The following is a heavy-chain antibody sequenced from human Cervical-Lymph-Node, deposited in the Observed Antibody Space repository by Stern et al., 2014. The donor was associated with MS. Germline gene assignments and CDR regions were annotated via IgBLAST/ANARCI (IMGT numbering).Heavy chain of an antibody. CDR3: ASSLVASGH. CDR1: GGTFTTHP. Sequence: LQLEESRAEVKKPGSSVKVSCKASGGTFTTHPITWWRQAPGQGLEWMGGIIPVVNTANYAQKFQGRITITADKSTGTTYMEISSLRSDDTAVYYCASSLVASGHWGQGTLVIVS. V-gene: IGHV1-69*06. D-gene: IGHD2-8*02. CDR2: IIPVVNTA. J-gene: IGHJ4*02.